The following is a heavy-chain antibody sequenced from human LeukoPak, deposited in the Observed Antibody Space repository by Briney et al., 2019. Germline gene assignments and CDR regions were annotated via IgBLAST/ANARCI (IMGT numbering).Heavy chain of an antibody. J-gene: IGHJ4*02. D-gene: IGHD3-10*01. CDR3: ARLSPYLGSGSSAFPDDF. CDR1: GGPISSSPYY. CDR2: ISYSGST. Sequence: PSETLSLTCTVSGGPISSSPYYWGWIRQPPGKGLEWIGSISYSGSTFYNPSLTSRLTISVDTSKNQSSLKLSSLTAADTAVFYCARLSPYLGSGSSAFPDDFWGQGTLVTVSS. V-gene: IGHV4-39*01.